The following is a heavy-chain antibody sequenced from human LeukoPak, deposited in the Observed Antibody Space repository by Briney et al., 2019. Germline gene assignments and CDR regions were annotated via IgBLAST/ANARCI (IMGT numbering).Heavy chain of an antibody. J-gene: IGHJ4*02. Sequence: GGSLRLSCVGSGFTFSDAWMSWVRQAPGKGLEWVGRIKSKSDGGTIDYAAPMKGRFTISRDDSRNTLYLQMNSLKTEDTAVYYYTTRRQDGWWGQGTLVTVS. V-gene: IGHV3-15*01. CDR2: IKSKSDGGTI. CDR3: TTRRQDGW. CDR1: GFTFSDAW. D-gene: IGHD2-15*01.